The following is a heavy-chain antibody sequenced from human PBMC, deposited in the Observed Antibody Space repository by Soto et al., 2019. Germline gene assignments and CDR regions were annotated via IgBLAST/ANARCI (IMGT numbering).Heavy chain of an antibody. CDR3: ARDLSSSKGMDV. D-gene: IGHD6-6*01. CDR2: IYHSGST. J-gene: IGHJ6*02. Sequence: QVQLQESGPGLVRPSETLSLTCTVSGGSVSSDDYYWSWIRQPPGKGLEYIGYIYHSGSTNYSPSLKSRVTILVDTSKNQLSLKLRSVSAADTAVYYCARDLSSSKGMDVWGQGTTVTVSS. V-gene: IGHV4-61*08. CDR1: GGSVSSDDYY.